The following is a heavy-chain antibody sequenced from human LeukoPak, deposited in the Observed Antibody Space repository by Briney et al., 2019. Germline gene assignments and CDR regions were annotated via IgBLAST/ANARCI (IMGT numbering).Heavy chain of an antibody. D-gene: IGHD6-19*01. V-gene: IGHV1-69*13. CDR1: GGTFSSYA. CDR2: IIPIFGTA. J-gene: IGHJ4*02. Sequence: SVKVSCKASGGTFSSYAISWVRQAPGQGLEWMGGIIPIFGTANYAQKFQGRVTITADESTSTAYMELSSLRSEDTAVYYCARRYIAVAGSGQFDYWGQGTLVTVSS. CDR3: ARRYIAVAGSGQFDY.